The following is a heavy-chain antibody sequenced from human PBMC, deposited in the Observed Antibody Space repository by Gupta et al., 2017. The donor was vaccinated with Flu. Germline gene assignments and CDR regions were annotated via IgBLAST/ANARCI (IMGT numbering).Heavy chain of an antibody. Sequence: GGSLRRSCAASGLTFSDYAMNWVRQAPGKGLGWVSTVGAGGDRTYYADSVMGRFTISRDNSKNTLYLQMNSLRGDDTAVYYCAKDRSGNPAIDYWGQGTLVTVSA. CDR2: VGAGGDRT. CDR1: GLTFSDYA. CDR3: AKDRSGNPAIDY. V-gene: IGHV3-23*01. D-gene: IGHD6-13*01. J-gene: IGHJ4*02.